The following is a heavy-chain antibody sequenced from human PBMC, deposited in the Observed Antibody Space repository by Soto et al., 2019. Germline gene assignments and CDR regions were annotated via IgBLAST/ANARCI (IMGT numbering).Heavy chain of an antibody. CDR2: ISGSGGST. J-gene: IGHJ6*02. Sequence: HPGGSLRLSCAASGFTFSSYAMSWVRQAPGKGLEWVSAISGSGGSTYYADSVKGRFTISRDNSKNTLYLQMNSLRAEDTAVYYCARERFLEWSNEIYYYYGMDVWGQGTLVTVSS. D-gene: IGHD3-3*01. V-gene: IGHV3-23*01. CDR3: ARERFLEWSNEIYYYYGMDV. CDR1: GFTFSSYA.